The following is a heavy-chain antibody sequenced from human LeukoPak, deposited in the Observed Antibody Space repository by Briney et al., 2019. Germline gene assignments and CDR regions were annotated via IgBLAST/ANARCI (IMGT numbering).Heavy chain of an antibody. CDR3: VREDYGSGSEAY. CDR1: GFNFSNFW. CDR2: IKQDGDET. D-gene: IGHD3-10*01. Sequence: GGSLRLSCAASGFNFSNFWMSWVRQAPGKGPEWLANIKQDGDETYYLDSVRGRFTVSRDNAKNSLYLQMKSLRVEDTAVYYCVREDYGSGSEAYWGQGTLVTVSS. V-gene: IGHV3-7*01. J-gene: IGHJ4*02.